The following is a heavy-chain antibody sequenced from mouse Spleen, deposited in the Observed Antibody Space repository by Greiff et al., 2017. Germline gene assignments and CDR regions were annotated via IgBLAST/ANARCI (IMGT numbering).Heavy chain of an antibody. D-gene: IGHD1-1*01. CDR1: GFTFSDYG. V-gene: IGHV5-15*01. CDR3: ARRSSSYAMDY. CDR2: ISNLAYSI. J-gene: IGHJ4*01. Sequence: EVHLVESGGGLVKPGGSLKLSCAASGFTFSDYGMAWVRQAPGKGPEWVAFISNLAYSIYYADTVTGRFTISRENAKNTLYLEMSSLRSEDTAMYYCARRSSSYAMDYWGQGTSVTVSS.